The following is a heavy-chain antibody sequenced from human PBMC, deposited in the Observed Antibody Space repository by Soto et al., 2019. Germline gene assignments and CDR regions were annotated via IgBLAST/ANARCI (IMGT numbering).Heavy chain of an antibody. D-gene: IGHD4-17*01. Sequence: QVQLVQSGAEVKKPGSSVKVSCKASGYTFTSYYMHWVRQAPGQGLEWMGIINPSGGSTSYAQKFQGRVTMTRDTATSTVYMELSILRSEDTAVYSCARAQGTTVVSAFDYWGQGTLVTVSS. V-gene: IGHV1-46*01. CDR3: ARAQGTTVVSAFDY. J-gene: IGHJ4*02. CDR1: GYTFTSYY. CDR2: INPSGGST.